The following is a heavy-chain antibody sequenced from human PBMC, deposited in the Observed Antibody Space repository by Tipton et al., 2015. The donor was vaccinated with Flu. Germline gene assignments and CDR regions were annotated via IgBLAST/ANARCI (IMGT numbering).Heavy chain of an antibody. Sequence: TLSLTCTVSGASISSGSYYWSWIRQPAGKGLEWIGRIHTSGTTIYNPSLNSRVTISVDTSKNQFSLKLSSVTAADTAVYFCARGATFNNEDTGHYYFDYWGQGTLVTVSS. CDR1: GASISSGSYY. CDR3: ARGATFNNEDTGHYYFDY. J-gene: IGHJ4*02. V-gene: IGHV4-61*02. CDR2: IHTSGTT. D-gene: IGHD2-8*02.